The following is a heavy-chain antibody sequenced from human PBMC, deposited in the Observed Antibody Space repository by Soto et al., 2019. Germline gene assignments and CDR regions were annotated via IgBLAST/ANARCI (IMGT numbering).Heavy chain of an antibody. CDR1: DGSISGYY. J-gene: IGHJ6*03. D-gene: IGHD3-10*01. V-gene: IGHV4-59*01. Sequence: PSETLSLTFTVSDGSISGYYWSWIRQPPGKGLEWIGYIFYSGGTNYNPSLMSRLTISVDTSKNQFSLKLRSVTAADTAVYYCARTYYYGSDCYIDVWGKGTTVTVSS. CDR2: IFYSGGT. CDR3: ARTYYYGSDCYIDV.